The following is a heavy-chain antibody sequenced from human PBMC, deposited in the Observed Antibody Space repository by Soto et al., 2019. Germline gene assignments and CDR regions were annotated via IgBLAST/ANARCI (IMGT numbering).Heavy chain of an antibody. V-gene: IGHV3-30-3*01. J-gene: IGHJ6*02. CDR3: ARDRSYGPYYYGMDV. Sequence: QVQLVESGGGVVQPGRSLRLSCAASGFTFSVYAMHWVRQAPGKGLEWVAVISYDGSNKYYADSVKGRFTISRDNSKNTLHLQMNSLRAEDTAVYYCARDRSYGPYYYGMDVWGQGTTVTVSS. D-gene: IGHD5-18*01. CDR1: GFTFSVYA. CDR2: ISYDGSNK.